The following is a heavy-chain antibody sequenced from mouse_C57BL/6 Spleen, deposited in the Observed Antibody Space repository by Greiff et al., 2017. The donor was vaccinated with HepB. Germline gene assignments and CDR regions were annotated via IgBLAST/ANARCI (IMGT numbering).Heavy chain of an antibody. Sequence: QVQLQQSGPELVKPGASVKISCKASGYAFSSSWMNWVKQRPGKGLEWIGRIYPGDGDTNYNGKFKGKATLTADKSSSTAYMQLSSLTSEDSAVYVCARHIAFYAMDYWGQGTSVTVSS. V-gene: IGHV1-82*01. CDR3: ARHIAFYAMDY. CDR2: IYPGDGDT. J-gene: IGHJ4*01. CDR1: GYAFSSSW.